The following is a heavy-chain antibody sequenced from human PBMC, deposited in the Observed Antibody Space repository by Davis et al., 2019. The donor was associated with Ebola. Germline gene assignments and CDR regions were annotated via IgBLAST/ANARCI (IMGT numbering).Heavy chain of an antibody. J-gene: IGHJ4*02. V-gene: IGHV5-51*01. CDR2: IYPADPDT. CDR1: GYRFGSYW. Sequence: GGSLRLSCEASGYRFGSYWIGWVRQMPGKGLEWMGIIYPADPDTRYSPSFRGQVTISADKSINTAYLQWSSLKASDTAIYYCARGTNGYNPGGYFDSWGQGTLVTVSS. D-gene: IGHD5-24*01. CDR3: ARGTNGYNPGGYFDS.